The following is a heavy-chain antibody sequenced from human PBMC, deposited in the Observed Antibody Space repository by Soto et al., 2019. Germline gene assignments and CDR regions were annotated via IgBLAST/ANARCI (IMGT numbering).Heavy chain of an antibody. CDR1: GYTFTSYG. V-gene: IGHV1-18*01. J-gene: IGHJ4*02. CDR3: AGDGTGVRY. CDR2: ISAYNVNT. Sequence: QVQLVQSGAEVKKPGASVKVSCKASGYTFTSYGISWLRQAPGQGLEWMGWISAYNVNTNNAQKRQGRVTMTTNTSTRTAYMELRGLRSDDTAVYYCAGDGTGVRYWGQGTLVTVSS.